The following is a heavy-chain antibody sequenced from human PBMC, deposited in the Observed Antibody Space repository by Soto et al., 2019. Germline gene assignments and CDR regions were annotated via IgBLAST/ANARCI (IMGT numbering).Heavy chain of an antibody. V-gene: IGHV3-33*03. CDR1: GFTFSSYG. CDR2: IWYDGSNK. Sequence: PGGSLRLSCAASGFTFSSYGMHWVRQAPGKGLEWVAVIWYDGSNKYYADSVKGRFTISRDNAKNSLYLQMNSLRAEDTAVYYCARFFYDSSGYLPSPYYYYHGMDVWGQGTTVTVSS. J-gene: IGHJ6*02. CDR3: ARFFYDSSGYLPSPYYYYHGMDV. D-gene: IGHD3-22*01.